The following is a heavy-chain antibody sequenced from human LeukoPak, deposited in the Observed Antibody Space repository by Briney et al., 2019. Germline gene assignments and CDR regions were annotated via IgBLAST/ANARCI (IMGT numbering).Heavy chain of an antibody. CDR1: GASISSYY. CDR3: ARARGGSGSYGHFDY. Sequence: PSETLSLTCTVSGASISSYYWTRIRQPAGEGLEWIGRIYTSGSTNYNPSLKSRVTMSVDTSKDQFSLKLSSVTAADTAVYYCARARGGSGSYGHFDYWGQGTLVTVSS. D-gene: IGHD1-26*01. V-gene: IGHV4-4*07. J-gene: IGHJ4*02. CDR2: IYTSGST.